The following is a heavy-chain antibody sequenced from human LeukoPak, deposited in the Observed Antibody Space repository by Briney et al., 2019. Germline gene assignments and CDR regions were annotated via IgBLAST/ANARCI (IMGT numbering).Heavy chain of an antibody. D-gene: IGHD3-10*01. CDR1: GGSISSSSYY. V-gene: IGHV4-39*07. J-gene: IGHJ3*02. CDR2: IYYSGST. Sequence: SETLSLTCTVSGGSISSSSYYWGWIRQPPGTGLEWIGSIYYSGSTYYNPSLKSRVSISVDTSKNQFSLKLSSVTAADTAVYYCARGKFGELFAFDMWGQGTLVTVSA. CDR3: ARGKFGELFAFDM.